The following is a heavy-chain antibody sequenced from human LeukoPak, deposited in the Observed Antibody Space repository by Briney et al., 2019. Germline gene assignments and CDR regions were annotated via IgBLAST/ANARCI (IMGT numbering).Heavy chain of an antibody. CDR2: INPSGGST. V-gene: IGHV1-46*01. J-gene: IGHJ6*04. CDR3: ARTSPSSSTSCYRPEMDV. CDR1: GYSFTGYY. D-gene: IGHD2-2*01. Sequence: GASVKVSCKASGYSFTGYYMHWVRQAPGQGLEWMGIINPSGGSTSYAQKFQGRVTMTRDTSTSTVYMELSSLRSEDTAVYYCARTSPSSSTSCYRPEMDVWGKGTTVTISS.